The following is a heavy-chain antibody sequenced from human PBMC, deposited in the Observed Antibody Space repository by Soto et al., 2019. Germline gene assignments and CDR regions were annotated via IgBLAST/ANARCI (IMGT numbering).Heavy chain of an antibody. J-gene: IGHJ6*02. CDR3: ASYSLYGMDV. V-gene: IGHV4-30-4*01. CDR2: IYYSGNT. CDR1: VGSISIGYYY. Sequence: PSETLCLTCSVSVGSISIGYYYGSWIRQPPGKGLEWIGNIYYSGNTYYNPSLKSRLIISIDTSKKQFSLKVGSVTAADTAVYYCASYSLYGMDVWGQGTPVTVSS. D-gene: IGHD2-21*01.